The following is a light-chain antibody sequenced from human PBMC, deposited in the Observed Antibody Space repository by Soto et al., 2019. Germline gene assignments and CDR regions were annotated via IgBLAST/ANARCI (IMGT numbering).Light chain of an antibody. CDR3: SSYTSSSIL. CDR1: SSDVGGYNY. V-gene: IGLV2-14*01. Sequence: QSALTQPASVSGSPGQSITISCTGTSSDVGGYNYVSWYQQHPGKAPKLLIYDISNRPSGVSNRFSGSKSGNTASLTISGLQADDESYYYCSSYTSSSILFGGGTQLTVL. CDR2: DIS. J-gene: IGLJ2*01.